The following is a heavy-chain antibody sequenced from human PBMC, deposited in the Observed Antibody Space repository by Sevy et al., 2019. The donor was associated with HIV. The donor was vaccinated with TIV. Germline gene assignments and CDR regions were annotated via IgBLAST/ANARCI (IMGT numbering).Heavy chain of an antibody. J-gene: IGHJ6*02. D-gene: IGHD6-25*01. V-gene: IGHV3-30*02. CDR3: AKGGSGGIDLYGMDV. CDR1: GFRFNSFG. Sequence: GGSLRLSCAASGFRFNSFGMYWVRQAPGKGLEGVAFIRYAGINKYYVDSVKGRSTISRDNSKDTLYLELKSLRLEDTAIYYCAKGGSGGIDLYGMDVWGQGTTVTVSS. CDR2: IRYAGINK.